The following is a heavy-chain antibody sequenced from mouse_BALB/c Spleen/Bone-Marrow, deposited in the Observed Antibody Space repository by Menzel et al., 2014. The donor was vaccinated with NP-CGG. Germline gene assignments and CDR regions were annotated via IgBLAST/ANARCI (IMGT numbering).Heavy chain of an antibody. V-gene: IGHV3-8*02. CDR2: ISYSGST. CDR3: ARFGYDYALDY. CDR1: GDSITSGY. Sequence: EVKVVESGPSLVKPSQTLSLTCSVTGDSITSGYWNWIRKFPGNKLEYMGYISYSGSTYYNPSLKSRISITRDTSKNQDYLQLKSVTTEDTATYYCARFGYDYALDYWGQGTSVTVSS. D-gene: IGHD2-2*01. J-gene: IGHJ4*01.